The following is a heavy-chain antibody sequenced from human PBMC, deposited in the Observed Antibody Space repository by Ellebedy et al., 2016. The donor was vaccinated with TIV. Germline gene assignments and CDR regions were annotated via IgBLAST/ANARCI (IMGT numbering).Heavy chain of an antibody. CDR2: INPNSGGT. J-gene: IGHJ5*02. Sequence: ASVKVSCXASGYTFTGYYMHWVRQAPGQGLEWMGWINPNSGGTNYAQKFQGRVTMTRDTSISTAYMELSRLRSDDTAVYYCARAVVRGVNWFDPWGQGTLVTVSS. D-gene: IGHD3-10*01. V-gene: IGHV1-2*02. CDR3: ARAVVRGVNWFDP. CDR1: GYTFTGYY.